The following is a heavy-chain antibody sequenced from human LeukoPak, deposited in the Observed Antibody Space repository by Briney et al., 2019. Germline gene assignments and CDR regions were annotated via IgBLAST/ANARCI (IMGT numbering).Heavy chain of an antibody. Sequence: GGSLRLSCAASGFNFEDYTMHWVRQTPGKGLEWVSLINWDGGSTYYADSVKGRFAISRDNNKNSLYLQMTGLRTEDTALYYCTKDRYSSSWYYFNSWGQGALVTVSS. CDR3: TKDRYSSSWYYFNS. CDR1: GFNFEDYT. D-gene: IGHD6-13*01. V-gene: IGHV3-43*01. CDR2: INWDGGST. J-gene: IGHJ4*02.